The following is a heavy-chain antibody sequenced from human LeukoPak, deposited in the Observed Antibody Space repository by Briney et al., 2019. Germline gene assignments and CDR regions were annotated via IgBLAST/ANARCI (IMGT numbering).Heavy chain of an antibody. CDR2: INHSGST. CDR1: GGSFSGYY. J-gene: IGHJ4*02. CDR3: ARLGSAAAWKH. V-gene: IGHV4-34*01. D-gene: IGHD6-13*01. Sequence: SETLSLTCAVYGGSFSGYYWSWIRQPPGKGLEWIGEINHSGSTNYNPSLKSRVTISVDTSKNQFSLKLSSVTAADTAVYYCARLGSAAAWKHWGQGTLVAVSS.